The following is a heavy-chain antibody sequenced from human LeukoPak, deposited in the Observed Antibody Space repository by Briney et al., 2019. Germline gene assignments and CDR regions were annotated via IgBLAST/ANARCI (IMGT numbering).Heavy chain of an antibody. J-gene: IGHJ4*02. D-gene: IGHD3-16*01. Sequence: GGSLRLSCAASGFVFSSYWMHWVRQVPGRGLVWVSRIYTDGSYTNYADSVKGRFTISRDNAQNTLSLHMNRLRAEDMGVYYCARGDDESLDHWGQGSLVTVSS. V-gene: IGHV3-74*01. CDR2: IYTDGSYT. CDR3: ARGDDESLDH. CDR1: GFVFSSYW.